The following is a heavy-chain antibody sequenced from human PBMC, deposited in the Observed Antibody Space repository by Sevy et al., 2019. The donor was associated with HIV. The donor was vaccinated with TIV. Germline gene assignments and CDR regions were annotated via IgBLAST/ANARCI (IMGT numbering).Heavy chain of an antibody. CDR1: AFTFSSYG. CDR2: IWYDGTNK. J-gene: IGHJ3*01. V-gene: IGHV3-33*01. CDR3: ARDPAGYCSGGSCYSFGGFDF. Sequence: GGSLRLSCAASAFTFSSYGMHWVRQAPGKGLEWVAVIWYDGTNKCYADSVKGRFTISRDNSKNTMYLQMNSLRAEDTAVYYCARDPAGYCSGGSCYSFGGFDFWGQGTMVTVSS. D-gene: IGHD2-15*01.